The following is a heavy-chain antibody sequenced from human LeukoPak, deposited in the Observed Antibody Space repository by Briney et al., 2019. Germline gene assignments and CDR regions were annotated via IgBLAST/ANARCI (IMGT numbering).Heavy chain of an antibody. CDR1: GSTLSGFW. J-gene: IGHJ4*02. D-gene: IGHD3-22*01. CDR3: ARVDSNGWALEY. V-gene: IGHV3-74*01. CDR2: INRDGSSA. Sequence: GGSLRLSCAASGSTLSGFWMHWIRQAPGKGLMWLSRINRDGSSADYADSVKGRFTISRDNARSTLDLQMNSLRVEDTAVYYCARVDSNGWALEYWGQGTLVTVSS.